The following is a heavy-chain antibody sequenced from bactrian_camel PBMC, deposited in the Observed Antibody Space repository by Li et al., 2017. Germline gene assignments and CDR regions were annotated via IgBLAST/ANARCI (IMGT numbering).Heavy chain of an antibody. CDR1: GLAFSNSC. D-gene: IGHD1*01. CDR3: AADLGAWRNCRLGRYEYDY. Sequence: DVQLVESGGGSVQAGGSLRLSCTASGLAFSNSCMGWFRQAPGKEREAVASISTDGGSTDYAGSVGGRFTISRDNAKNTLTLQMDSLKPEDTAMYYCAADLGAWRNCRLGRYEYDYWGQGTQVTVS. CDR2: ISTDGGST. J-gene: IGHJ4*01. V-gene: IGHV3S13*01.